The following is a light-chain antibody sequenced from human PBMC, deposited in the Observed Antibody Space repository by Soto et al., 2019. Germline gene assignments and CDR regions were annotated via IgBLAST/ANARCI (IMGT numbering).Light chain of an antibody. J-gene: IGKJ3*01. CDR1: QSIGST. CDR3: QQYNNWPPFT. V-gene: IGKV3-15*01. CDR2: GAS. Sequence: EIVLTQSPAALSLSPGERATLSCSASQSIGSTLAWYQQKPGQAPRLLIYGASTRATGIPARFSGSGSGTEFTLTISSLQSEDFAVYYCQQYNNWPPFTFGPGTKVDIK.